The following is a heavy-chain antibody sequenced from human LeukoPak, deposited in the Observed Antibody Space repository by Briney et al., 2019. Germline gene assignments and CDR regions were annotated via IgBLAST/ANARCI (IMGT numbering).Heavy chain of an antibody. CDR2: IYYSGST. V-gene: IGHV4-31*03. J-gene: IGHJ5*02. CDR1: GGSISSGGYY. D-gene: IGHD2-15*01. CDR3: ARSAVVVVAATPHWFDP. Sequence: SETLSLTCTVSGGSISSGGYYWSWIRQHPGKGLEWIGYIYYSGSTYYNPSLKSRVTISVDTSKNQFSLKLSSVTAADTAVYYCARSAVVVVAATPHWFDPWGQGTLVTVSS.